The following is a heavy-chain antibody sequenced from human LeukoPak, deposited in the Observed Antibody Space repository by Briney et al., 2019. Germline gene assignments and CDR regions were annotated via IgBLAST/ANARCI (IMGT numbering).Heavy chain of an antibody. J-gene: IGHJ4*02. CDR3: AHIEAAIPPAGGYYHDY. Sequence: ESGPTLVNPTQTLTLTCTFSGYSLSTSGVGVGWIRQPPGKALEWLALISWDDDKRYSPSLKSRLTITKDTSKNQVVLTMTNMDPVDTATYYCAHIEAAIPPAGGYYHDYWGQGTLVTVSS. CDR1: GYSLSTSGVG. D-gene: IGHD2-2*02. V-gene: IGHV2-5*02. CDR2: ISWDDDK.